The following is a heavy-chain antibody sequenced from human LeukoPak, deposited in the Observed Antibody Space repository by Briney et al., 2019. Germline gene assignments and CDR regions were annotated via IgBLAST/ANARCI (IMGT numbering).Heavy chain of an antibody. V-gene: IGHV1-69*01. J-gene: IGHJ6*02. CDR2: IIAIFGTA. D-gene: IGHD2-2*01. CDR3: ARDSRYRSSTSCLYYYYGMDV. CDR1: GATFSSYA. Sequence: ASVKLSCKASGATFSSYASSWVRQAPGQALEWMGGIIAIFGTANYAQKFQGRVTITADESTSTAYMELSSMRSEDTAVYYCARDSRYRSSTSCLYYYYGMDVWGQGTTVTVSS.